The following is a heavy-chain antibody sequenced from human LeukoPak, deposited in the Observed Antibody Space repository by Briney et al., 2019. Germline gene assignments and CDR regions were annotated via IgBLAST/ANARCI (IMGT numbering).Heavy chain of an antibody. CDR2: IYYSGST. Sequence: SETLSLTCTVSGGSVSSGSYYWSWIRQPPGKGLEWIGYIYYSGSTNYNPSLKSRVTISVDTSKNQSSLKLSSVTAADTAVYYCARGRRYFDYWGQGTLVTVSS. V-gene: IGHV4-61*01. CDR1: GGSVSSGSYY. J-gene: IGHJ4*02. CDR3: ARGRRYFDY.